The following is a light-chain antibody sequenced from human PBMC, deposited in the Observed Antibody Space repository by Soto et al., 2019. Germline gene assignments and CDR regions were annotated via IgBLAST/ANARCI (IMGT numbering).Light chain of an antibody. Sequence: QSVLTQPASVSGSPGQSSTVSCTGTSRDGGAYDYVSWYLQYPDKAPQLLIYYVDHRPSGVSSRFSGSKSGNPASLTISGLQAEDEGDYYCCSYADGSIYFFGTGTKVTVL. CDR1: SRDGGAYDY. J-gene: IGLJ1*01. V-gene: IGLV2-14*03. CDR3: CSYADGSIYF. CDR2: YVD.